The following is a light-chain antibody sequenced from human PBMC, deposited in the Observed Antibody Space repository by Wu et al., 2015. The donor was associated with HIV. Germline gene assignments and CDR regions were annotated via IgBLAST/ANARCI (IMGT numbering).Light chain of an antibody. Sequence: ETVLTQSPRHPVFVSRGKSHPLLQGQSECQLQHLAWYQQKPGQAPRLLIYGASTRATGIPARFSGSGSGTEFTLTISSMQSEDFAVYYCQQYNKWYTFGQGTKLEIK. CDR2: GAS. V-gene: IGKV3-15*01. CDR3: QQYNKWYT. CDR1: ECQLQ. J-gene: IGKJ2*01.